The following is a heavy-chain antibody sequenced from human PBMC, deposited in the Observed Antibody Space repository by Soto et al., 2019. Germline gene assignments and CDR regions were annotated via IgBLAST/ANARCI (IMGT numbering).Heavy chain of an antibody. CDR2: IKEEGSEK. J-gene: IGHJ4*02. V-gene: IGHV3-7*05. CDR1: GFTLSTAW. CDR3: VRSYDY. Sequence: EVQLVESGGGLVQPGGSLRLSCAASGFTLSTAWMTWVRQAPGKGLEWVANIKEEGSEKYYVDSVKGRFTISRDNAKNSLDLQMNRLKAEDPAVYYCVRSYDYWGQGTLVIVSS.